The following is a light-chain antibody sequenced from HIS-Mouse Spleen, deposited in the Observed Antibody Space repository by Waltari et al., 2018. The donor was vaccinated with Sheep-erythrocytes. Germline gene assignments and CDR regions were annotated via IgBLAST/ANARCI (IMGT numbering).Light chain of an antibody. V-gene: IGLV2-23*01. J-gene: IGLJ3*02. CDR1: SSDVGSYNL. Sequence: QSALTQPASVSGSPGQSITISCTGTSSDVGSYNLVPWYHQHPGKAPKPMIYEGSKRPSGVSNRFSGSKSGNTASLTISGLQAEDEADYYCCSYAGSSTPWVFGGGTKLTVL. CDR3: CSYAGSSTPWV. CDR2: EGS.